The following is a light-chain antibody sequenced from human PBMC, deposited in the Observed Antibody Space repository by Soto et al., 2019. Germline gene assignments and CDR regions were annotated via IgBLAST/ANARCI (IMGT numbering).Light chain of an antibody. J-gene: IGKJ2*01. CDR2: SAS. Sequence: QMTQSPSTLPSSVGDRVTITCRASQSIHSWLAWYQQKPGRTPKLLIYSASTLESGVPSRFSGSGSGTEFTLTINNLQPDDFASYYCQQYNEHPYTFGQGTKLEIK. CDR3: QQYNEHPYT. V-gene: IGKV1-5*03. CDR1: QSIHSW.